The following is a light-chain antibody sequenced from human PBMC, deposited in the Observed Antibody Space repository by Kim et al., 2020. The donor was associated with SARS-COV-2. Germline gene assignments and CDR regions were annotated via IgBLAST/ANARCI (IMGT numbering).Light chain of an antibody. CDR2: GAS. Sequence: LSPAQRATLSCRASQVVGSSYFAWYQQKPGRAPRLLIYGASNRATGIPDRFSGSGSGTDFTLTISRLEPEDFVVYYCQQYGSAPRTFGQGTKLEI. CDR1: QVVGSSY. CDR3: QQYGSAPRT. J-gene: IGKJ2*01. V-gene: IGKV3-20*01.